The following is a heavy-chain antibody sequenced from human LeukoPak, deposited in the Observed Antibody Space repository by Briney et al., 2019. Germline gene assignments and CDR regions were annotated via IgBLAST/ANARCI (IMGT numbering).Heavy chain of an antibody. D-gene: IGHD3-10*01. V-gene: IGHV4-34*01. CDR1: GGSFSGYF. CDR2: INHSGST. J-gene: IGHJ5*02. CDR3: ARGPESGSYFAWFGP. Sequence: SETLSLTCAVYGGSFSGYFWNWIRQSPGKGLEWIGEINHSGSTHHNPSLKSRVTISIDTSKNQISLKLSSVTAADTAVYYCARGPESGSYFAWFGPWGQGTLVTVSS.